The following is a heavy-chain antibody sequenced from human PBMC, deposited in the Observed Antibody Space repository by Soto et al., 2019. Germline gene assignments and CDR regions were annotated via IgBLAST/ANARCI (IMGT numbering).Heavy chain of an antibody. CDR3: ARGPLVHYYDSSGYYRHDYWYFDL. CDR2: IIPILGIA. D-gene: IGHD3-22*01. Sequence: GASVKVSCKASGGTFSSYTISWVRQAPGQGLEWMGRIIPILGIANYAQKFQGRVTITADKSTSTAYMELSSLRSEDTAVYYCARGPLVHYYDSSGYYRHDYWYFDLWGRGTLVTVSS. V-gene: IGHV1-69*02. CDR1: GGTFSSYT. J-gene: IGHJ2*01.